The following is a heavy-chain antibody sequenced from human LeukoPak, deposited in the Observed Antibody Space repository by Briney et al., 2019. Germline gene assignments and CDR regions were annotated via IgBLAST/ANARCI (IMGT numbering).Heavy chain of an antibody. Sequence: ASVTVSCKPSGYTFTGYYMHWVRQAPGQGLEWMGWINPNSGGTNYAQKSQGRVTMTSDTSISTAYMELSRLGSDDTAVYYCAREAVAGTTNFGYWGQGTLVTVSS. V-gene: IGHV1-2*02. J-gene: IGHJ4*02. CDR2: INPNSGGT. CDR3: AREAVAGTTNFGY. CDR1: GYTFTGYY. D-gene: IGHD6-13*01.